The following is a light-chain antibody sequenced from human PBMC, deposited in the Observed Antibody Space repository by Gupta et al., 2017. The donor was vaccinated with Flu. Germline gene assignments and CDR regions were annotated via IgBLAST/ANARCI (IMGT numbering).Light chain of an antibody. CDR3: TSYTSSSSLVV. J-gene: IGLJ2*01. Sequence: QSALTQPASVSGTPGQSITIACTGTSSVSGGYKYVSWYQQHPGKAPKLLIYDVSKRPAGVSYRFSGSKSDNTASLTISGLQPEDEAEYYCTSYTSSSSLVVFGGGTRLAVL. V-gene: IGLV2-14*01. CDR1: SSVSGGYKY. CDR2: DVS.